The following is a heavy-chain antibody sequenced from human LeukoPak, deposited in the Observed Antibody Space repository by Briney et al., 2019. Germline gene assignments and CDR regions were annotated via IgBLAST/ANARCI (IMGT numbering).Heavy chain of an antibody. CDR3: AKDMAVDGAWLPLDY. CDR2: ILGDGSYQ. J-gene: IGHJ4*02. D-gene: IGHD5-12*01. CDR1: GFTFSSYG. V-gene: IGHV3-30*18. Sequence: GGSLRLSCAASGFTFSSYGMHWVRQAPGKGLEWVAVILGDGSYQFYADSVKGRFTISRDNSKNMLYLETTSLRAEDTAVYYCAKDMAVDGAWLPLDYWGQGTLVTVSS.